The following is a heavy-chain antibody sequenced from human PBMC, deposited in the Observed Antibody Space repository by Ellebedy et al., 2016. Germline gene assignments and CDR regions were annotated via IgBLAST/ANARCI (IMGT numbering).Heavy chain of an antibody. CDR3: ARHGYYGSGSFSSRAYDS. CDR1: GYSFTSYW. CDR2: IYPGDSDT. D-gene: IGHD3-10*01. Sequence: GESLKISXKGSGYSFTSYWIGWVRQMPGKGLEWMGIIYPGDSDTRYSPSFQGQVTISANKSIRIAYLQWSSLMASDTAMYYCARHGYYGSGSFSSRAYDSWGQGTLVTVSS. V-gene: IGHV5-51*01. J-gene: IGHJ4*02.